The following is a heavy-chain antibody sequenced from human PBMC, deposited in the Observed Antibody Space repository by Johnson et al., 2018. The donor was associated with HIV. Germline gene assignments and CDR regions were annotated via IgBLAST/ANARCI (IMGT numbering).Heavy chain of an antibody. V-gene: IGHV3-11*01. J-gene: IGHJ3*02. CDR1: GFIFSDYY. D-gene: IGHD3-10*01. Sequence: QVQLVESGGGLVKPGGSLRLSCAASGFIFSDYYMNWIRQAPGKGLEWVSSISSSGGSTYYADSVKGRFTISRDNSKNTLYLQMNSLRAEDTAVYYCASEVRGVLDIWGQGTMVTVSS. CDR2: ISSSGGST. CDR3: ASEVRGVLDI.